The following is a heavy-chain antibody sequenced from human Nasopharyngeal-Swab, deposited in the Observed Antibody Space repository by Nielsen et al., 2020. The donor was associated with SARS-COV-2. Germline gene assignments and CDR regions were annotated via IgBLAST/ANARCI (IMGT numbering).Heavy chain of an antibody. Sequence: SETLSLTCDVSGGSIRSSNWWTWVRQPPGKGLEWIGEIYHGGNTNYNPSLKSRVSISVDKSKNQFSLNLTSVTATDTAVYYCARAQRGLAATIFDDYMDVGGKGTTVTVSS. V-gene: IGHV4-4*02. CDR2: IYHGGNT. J-gene: IGHJ6*03. CDR3: ARAQRGLAATIFDDYMDV. CDR1: GGSIRSSNW. D-gene: IGHD3-10*02.